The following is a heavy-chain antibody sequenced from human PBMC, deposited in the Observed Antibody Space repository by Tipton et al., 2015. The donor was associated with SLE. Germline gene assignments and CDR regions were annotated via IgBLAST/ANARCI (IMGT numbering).Heavy chain of an antibody. CDR1: GGSISIYC. J-gene: IGHJ3*02. Sequence: LSLSCSVSGGSISIYCWSWIRQPPGKGLAWIGYIYYSGRTNYNPSLKSRVTISVDTSKNQFSLKLSSVTAADTAVYYCARGRGIVGVPARAFDIWGQGTMVTVSS. CDR2: IYYSGRT. V-gene: IGHV4-59*12. D-gene: IGHD2-2*01. CDR3: ARGRGIVGVPARAFDI.